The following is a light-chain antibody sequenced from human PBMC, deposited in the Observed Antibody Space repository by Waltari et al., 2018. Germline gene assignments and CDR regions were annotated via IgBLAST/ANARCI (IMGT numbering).Light chain of an antibody. Sequence: EIVMTQSPATLSVSPGERATLSCKASQSVITNLAWYQQKPGQPPRLLIYGASASATGIPDRFSGSGFGTEFTLAISSLQSEDSAIYYCQQYHNWPRVFGQGTKVEIK. CDR3: QQYHNWPRV. V-gene: IGKV3-15*01. J-gene: IGKJ1*01. CDR1: QSVITN. CDR2: GAS.